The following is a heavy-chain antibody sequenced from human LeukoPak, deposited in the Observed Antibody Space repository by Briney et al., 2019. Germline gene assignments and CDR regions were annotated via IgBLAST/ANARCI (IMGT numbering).Heavy chain of an antibody. Sequence: GGSLRLSCTGSGFTFSTYWMSWVRQSPGKGLEWVANIKQDGSEKYYVDSVKGRFTISRDNAKNSLYLQMNSLRAEDTAVYYCARETMVRGVIIVRPLDYWGQGTLVTVSS. V-gene: IGHV3-7*01. CDR1: GFTFSTYW. CDR2: IKQDGSEK. D-gene: IGHD3-10*01. J-gene: IGHJ4*02. CDR3: ARETMVRGVIIVRPLDY.